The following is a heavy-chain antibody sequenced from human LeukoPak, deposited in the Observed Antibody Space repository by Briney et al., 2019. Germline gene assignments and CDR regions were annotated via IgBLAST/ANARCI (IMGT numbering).Heavy chain of an antibody. V-gene: IGHV3-30*02. CDR1: GFTFSSYG. D-gene: IGHD3-22*01. J-gene: IGHJ4*02. CDR3: AKVDRPYYDSCGYYCVWYFDY. CDR2: IRYDGSNT. Sequence: PGGSLRLSCAASGFTFSSYGMHWVRQAPGKGLEWVAFIRYDGSNTYYADSVKGRFTISRDNSRNTLYLQMNSLRPDDTAVYYCAKVDRPYYDSCGYYCVWYFDYWGQGTLVTVSS.